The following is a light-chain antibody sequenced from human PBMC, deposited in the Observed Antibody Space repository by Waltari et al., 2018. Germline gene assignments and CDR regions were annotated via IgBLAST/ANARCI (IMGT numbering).Light chain of an antibody. Sequence: EILLTQSPGTLSLSPGERATLSCRASQSVTRALAWYQQKPGQAPRLLIYGASNRATGIPDRFSGSGSGTDFSLTISRLEPEDFAVYYCQRYVRLPATFGQGTKVEIK. CDR3: QRYVRLPAT. CDR2: GAS. V-gene: IGKV3-20*01. J-gene: IGKJ1*01. CDR1: QSVTRA.